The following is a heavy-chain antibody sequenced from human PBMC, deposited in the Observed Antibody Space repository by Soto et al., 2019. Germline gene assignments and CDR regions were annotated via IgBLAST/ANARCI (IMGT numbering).Heavy chain of an antibody. J-gene: IGHJ6*03. Sequence: SETLSLTCTVSGGSISSYYWSWIRQPPGKGLEWIGYIYYSGSTNYNPSLKSRVTISVDTSKNQFSLKLSSVTAADTAVYYCARRRSIVATTPYHYYYYMDVWGKGTTVTVSS. V-gene: IGHV4-59*08. CDR3: ARRRSIVATTPYHYYYYMDV. CDR2: IYYSGST. CDR1: GGSISSYY. D-gene: IGHD5-12*01.